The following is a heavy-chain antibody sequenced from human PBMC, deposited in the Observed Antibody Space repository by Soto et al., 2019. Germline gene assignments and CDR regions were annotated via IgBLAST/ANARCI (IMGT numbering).Heavy chain of an antibody. J-gene: IGHJ3*02. CDR3: ARAGYDAFDI. CDR1: GFRFDDYN. D-gene: IGHD6-13*01. Sequence: GGSLRLSCAASGFRFDDYNMHWVRQAPGKGLEWVSFISWNGANTFYADSVKGRFTISRDNAKNSLYLQMNSLRAEDTAVYYCARAGYDAFDIWGQGTMVTVSS. CDR2: ISWNGANT. V-gene: IGHV3-43*01.